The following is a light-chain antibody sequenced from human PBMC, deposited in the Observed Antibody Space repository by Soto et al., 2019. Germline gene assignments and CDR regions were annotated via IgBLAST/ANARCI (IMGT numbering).Light chain of an antibody. CDR3: QQYGSSPRVT. V-gene: IGKV3-20*01. CDR1: QSVSSSY. Sequence: EIVLTQSPGTLSLSPGERATLSCRASQSVSSSYLAWYQQKPGQAPRLLIYGASSRATGIPDRFSGSGSGTAFTLTIRRLEPEDFAVYYCQQYGSSPRVTFGPGTKVDIK. CDR2: GAS. J-gene: IGKJ3*01.